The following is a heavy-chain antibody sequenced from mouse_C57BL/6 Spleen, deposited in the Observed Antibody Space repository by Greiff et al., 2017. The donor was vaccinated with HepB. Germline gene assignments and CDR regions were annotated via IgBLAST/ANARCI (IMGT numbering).Heavy chain of an antibody. Sequence: EVQLQQSGPGLVKPSQSLSLTCSVTGYSITSGYYWNWIRQFPGNKLEWMGYISYDGSNNYNPSLKNRISITRDTSKNQFFLKLNSVTTEDTATYYCARSLGYYGSSLAYWGQGTLVTVSA. CDR2: ISYDGSN. D-gene: IGHD1-1*01. V-gene: IGHV3-6*01. J-gene: IGHJ3*01. CDR1: GYSITSGYY. CDR3: ARSLGYYGSSLAY.